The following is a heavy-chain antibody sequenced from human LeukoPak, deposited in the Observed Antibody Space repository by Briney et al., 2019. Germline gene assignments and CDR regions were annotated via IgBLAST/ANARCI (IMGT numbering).Heavy chain of an antibody. J-gene: IGHJ5*02. D-gene: IGHD3-16*01. Sequence: ASVKVSCKASEYTFSVYHIHWVRLAPGQGLEWMAWINPNSGDTNYAQKFQGRVTMTRDTSISTVYMEVNSLKFDDTAVYYCARTSHESVLYWSDPWGQGTLVNVSS. V-gene: IGHV1-2*02. CDR3: ARTSHESVLYWSDP. CDR1: EYTFSVYH. CDR2: INPNSGDT.